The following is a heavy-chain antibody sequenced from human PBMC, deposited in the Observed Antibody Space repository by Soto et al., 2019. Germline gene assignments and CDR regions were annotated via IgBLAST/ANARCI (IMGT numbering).Heavy chain of an antibody. V-gene: IGHV4-59*08. D-gene: IGHD3-10*01. Sequence: TSETLSLTCTVSGGSISSYYWSWIRQPPGKGLEWIGYIYYSGSTNYNPSLKSRVTISVDTSKNQFSLKLSSVTAADTAVYYCARLVFSSGKADYWGQGTLVTVSS. CDR1: GGSISSYY. CDR2: IYYSGST. J-gene: IGHJ4*02. CDR3: ARLVFSSGKADY.